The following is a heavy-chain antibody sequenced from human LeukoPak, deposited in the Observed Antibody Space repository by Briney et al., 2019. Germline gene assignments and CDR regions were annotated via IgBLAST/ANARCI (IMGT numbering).Heavy chain of an antibody. V-gene: IGHV4-34*01. D-gene: IGHD1-26*01. Sequence: SETLSLTCAVYGGSFSGYYWSWIRQPPRKGLEWIGEINHSGSTNYNPSLKSRVTISVDTSKNQFSLKLSSVTAADTAVYYCARDQRFYSGSLQRFDPWGQGTLVTVSS. J-gene: IGHJ5*02. CDR1: GGSFSGYY. CDR3: ARDQRFYSGSLQRFDP. CDR2: INHSGST.